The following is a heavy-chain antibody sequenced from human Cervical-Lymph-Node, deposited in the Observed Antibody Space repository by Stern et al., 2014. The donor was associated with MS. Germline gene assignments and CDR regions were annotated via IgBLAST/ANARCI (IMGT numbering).Heavy chain of an antibody. J-gene: IGHJ6*02. CDR2: ISYDGSNK. CDR3: ARDRLDGDYVYYYGLDV. V-gene: IGHV3-30*04. Sequence: QVQLGQSGGGVVRPGRALRLSCATSGFTFSRYAVLWVRQAPGQGLEWVAAISYDGSNKFYGDSVKGRFTISRDNSKNTLFLQMNNLRPEDSGVYHCARDRLDGDYVYYYGLDVWGQGTTVTVSS. CDR1: GFTFSRYA. D-gene: IGHD4-17*01.